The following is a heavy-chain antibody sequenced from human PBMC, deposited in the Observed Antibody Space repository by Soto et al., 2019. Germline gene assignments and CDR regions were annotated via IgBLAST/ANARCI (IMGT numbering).Heavy chain of an antibody. J-gene: IGHJ4*02. Sequence: QVQLVESGGGLVKPGGSLRLPCAASGFTFSDYYMSWIRQAPGKGLEWVSYISSSGSTIYYADSVKGRFTISRDIAKNSLYLQMNSLRAEYTAVYYCARIGYCTNGVCSLFDYWGQGTLVTVSS. CDR1: GFTFSDYY. V-gene: IGHV3-11*01. CDR3: ARIGYCTNGVCSLFDY. D-gene: IGHD2-8*01. CDR2: ISSSGSTI.